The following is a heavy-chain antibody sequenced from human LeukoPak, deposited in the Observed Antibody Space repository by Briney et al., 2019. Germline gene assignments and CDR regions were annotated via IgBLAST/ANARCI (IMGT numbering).Heavy chain of an antibody. V-gene: IGHV3-74*01. D-gene: IGHD3-22*01. J-gene: IGHJ4*01. CDR2: IDGGGSST. CDR3: ARGPGSSGGAYVGDY. Sequence: GGSLRLSCGASGCTFSYHWMHWVRQVPGKGLVWVSRIDGGGSSTSYADSVKGRFSISRDNAKSTLYLQMSSLRAEDTAVYYCARGPGSSGGAYVGDYWGPGTLVTVSS. CDR1: GCTFSYHW.